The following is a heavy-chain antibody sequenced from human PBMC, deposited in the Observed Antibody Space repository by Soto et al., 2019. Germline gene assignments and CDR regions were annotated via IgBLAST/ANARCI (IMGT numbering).Heavy chain of an antibody. D-gene: IGHD2-2*01. CDR3: ARDGCISTSCYPSDY. CDR1: GFTFSSYT. J-gene: IGHJ4*02. V-gene: IGHV3-23*01. CDR2: IGSSGGST. Sequence: GGSLRLSCAVSGFTFSSYTMSGVRQAPGKGLEWVSGIGSSGGSTYYADSVKGRFTISRDNFKNTVYLQMNSLRAEDTAVYYCARDGCISTSCYPSDYWGQGTLVTVSS.